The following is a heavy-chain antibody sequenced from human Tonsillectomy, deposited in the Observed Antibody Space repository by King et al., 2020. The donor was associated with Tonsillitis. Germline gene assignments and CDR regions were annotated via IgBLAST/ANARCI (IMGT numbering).Heavy chain of an antibody. CDR1: GFTFSSYS. D-gene: IGHD3-16*01. Sequence: VQLVESGGGLVKPGGSLRLSCAASGFTFSSYSMNWVRQAPGKGLEWVSSISSSSSYIYYADSVKGRFTISRENAKNSLYLQMNSLRVEDTAVYYCARDLGWSFDYWGQGTLVTVSS. V-gene: IGHV3-21*01. J-gene: IGHJ4*02. CDR3: ARDLGWSFDY. CDR2: ISSSSSYI.